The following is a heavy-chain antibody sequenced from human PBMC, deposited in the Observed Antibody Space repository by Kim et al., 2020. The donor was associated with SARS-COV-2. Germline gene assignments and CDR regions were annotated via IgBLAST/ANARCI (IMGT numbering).Heavy chain of an antibody. CDR3: ARLGDLKDYCSSTSCPPYYYGMDV. CDR2: ISSSSSYM. V-gene: IGHV3-21*01. D-gene: IGHD2-2*01. CDR1: GFTFSSYS. Sequence: GGSLRLSCAASGFTFSSYSINWVRQAPGKGLEWVSSISSSSSYMFYADSVKGRFTISRDNAKNSLYLQMNSLRAEDTAVYYCARLGDLKDYCSSTSCPPYYYGMDVWGQGTTVTVSS. J-gene: IGHJ6*02.